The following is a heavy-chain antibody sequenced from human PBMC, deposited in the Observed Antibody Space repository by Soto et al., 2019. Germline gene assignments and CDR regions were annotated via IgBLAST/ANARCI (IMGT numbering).Heavy chain of an antibody. CDR2: IWYDGSNK. CDR3: ARANWNNYYYYYYGMDV. V-gene: IGHV3-33*01. Sequence: GGSLRLSCAASGFTFSSYGMHWVRQAPGKGLEWVAVIWYDGSNKYYADSVKGRFTISRDNSKNTLYLQMNSLRAEDTAVYYCARANWNNYYYYYYGMDVWGQGTTVTVSS. CDR1: GFTFSSYG. D-gene: IGHD1-1*01. J-gene: IGHJ6*02.